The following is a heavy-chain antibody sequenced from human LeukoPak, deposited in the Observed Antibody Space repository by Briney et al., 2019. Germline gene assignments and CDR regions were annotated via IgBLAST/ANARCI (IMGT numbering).Heavy chain of an antibody. D-gene: IGHD3-10*01. J-gene: IGHJ5*02. CDR3: AKETIYGSGSYPFDP. CDR2: IRYDGSER. V-gene: IGHV3-30*02. Sequence: PGGSLRLSCAASGFTFSSYGMHWVRQAPSKGLEWVTFIRYDGSERNYADSVKGRFTISRDNSKNTLYLQMNSLRAEDTAVYYCAKETIYGSGSYPFDPWGQGTLVTVSS. CDR1: GFTFSSYG.